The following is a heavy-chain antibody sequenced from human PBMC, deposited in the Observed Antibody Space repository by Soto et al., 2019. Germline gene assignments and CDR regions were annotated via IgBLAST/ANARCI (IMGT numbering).Heavy chain of an antibody. J-gene: IGHJ3*01. V-gene: IGHV4-4*02. CDR3: AYSSGWYRHDV. CDR1: GDSISSPKW. D-gene: IGHD6-19*01. CDR2: LLHSGNT. Sequence: QVQLQESGPGLVKPSGTLSLTCAVSGDSISSPKWWTWLRQPPGKGLEWIGDLLHSGNTNYNPSLKSRVTLSVDKPQNQFSLKLTSVTAADTAIYYCAYSSGWYRHDVWGQGTSVTVSS.